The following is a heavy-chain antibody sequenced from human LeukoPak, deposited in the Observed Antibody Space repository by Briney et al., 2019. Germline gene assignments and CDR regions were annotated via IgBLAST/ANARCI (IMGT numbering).Heavy chain of an antibody. CDR3: AKAFLPFCGGDCYSFDY. J-gene: IGHJ4*02. D-gene: IGHD2-21*02. CDR1: GFTFSDYY. CDR2: ISSSGSTI. Sequence: GGSLRLSCAASGFTFSDYYMNWIRQAPGKGLEWVSYISSSGSTIYYADSVKGRFTISRDNARNSLYLQMNSLRAEDTAVYYCAKAFLPFCGGDCYSFDYWGQGTLVTVSS. V-gene: IGHV3-11*01.